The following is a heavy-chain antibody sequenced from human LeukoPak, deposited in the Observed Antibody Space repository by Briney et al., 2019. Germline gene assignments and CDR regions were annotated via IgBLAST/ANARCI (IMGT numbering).Heavy chain of an antibody. CDR3: ARDPGSSAFDY. Sequence: GGSLRLSCAASGFTSTNYWMTWVRQAPGKGLEFVANINQDESVKNYVDSVKGRFTISRDNAENSLHLQMNSLRVEDTAVYYCARDPGSSAFDYWGQGTLVTVSS. J-gene: IGHJ4*02. D-gene: IGHD5/OR15-5a*01. CDR2: INQDESVK. V-gene: IGHV3-7*01. CDR1: GFTSTNYW.